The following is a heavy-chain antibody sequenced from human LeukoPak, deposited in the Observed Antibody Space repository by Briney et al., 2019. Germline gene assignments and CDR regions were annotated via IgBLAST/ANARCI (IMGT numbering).Heavy chain of an antibody. CDR1: GYTFNIHG. CDR3: ARAVGSPYYYDSSGYYGN. CDR2: ISAYNGNT. V-gene: IGHV1-18*01. D-gene: IGHD3-22*01. Sequence: ASVKVSFKASGYTFNIHGISWVRQAPGQGLEWMGWISAYNGNTNYAQKLQGRVTMTTDTSTSTAYMELRSLKSDDTAVYYCARAVGSPYYYDSSGYYGNWGQGTLVTVSS. J-gene: IGHJ4*02.